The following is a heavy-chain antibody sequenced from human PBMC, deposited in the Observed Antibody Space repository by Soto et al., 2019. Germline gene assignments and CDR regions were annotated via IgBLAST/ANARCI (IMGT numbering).Heavy chain of an antibody. Sequence: EVQLVESGGGLVQPGGSLKLSCAASGFTFSGSAMHWVRLASGKGLEWVGRIRSKANSYATAYAASVKGRFTISRDDSKNTAYLQMNSLKTEDTAVYYCTRALGATQNTLGVVVGGDVWGQGTTVTVSS. J-gene: IGHJ6*02. CDR2: IRSKANSYAT. CDR3: TRALGATQNTLGVVVGGDV. V-gene: IGHV3-73*02. D-gene: IGHD3-3*01. CDR1: GFTFSGSA.